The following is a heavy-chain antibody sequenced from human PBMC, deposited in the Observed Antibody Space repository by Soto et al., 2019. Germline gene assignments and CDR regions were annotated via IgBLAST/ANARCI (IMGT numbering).Heavy chain of an antibody. Sequence: EVQLLESGGGLVQPGGSLRLSCAASGFTFSSYAMSWVRQAPGKGLEWVSAISGSGGSTYYADSVKGRFTISRDNSKNTLYLQMNSLRAEYTAVYYCAKDKAAARLPVGSWFDPWGQGTLVTVSS. V-gene: IGHV3-23*01. D-gene: IGHD6-6*01. CDR1: GFTFSSYA. CDR3: AKDKAAARLPVGSWFDP. J-gene: IGHJ5*02. CDR2: ISGSGGST.